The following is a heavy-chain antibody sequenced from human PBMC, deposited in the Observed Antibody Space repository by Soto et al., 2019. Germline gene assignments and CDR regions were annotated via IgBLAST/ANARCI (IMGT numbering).Heavy chain of an antibody. CDR3: ARHVTIFGVVRNWFDP. D-gene: IGHD3-3*01. Sequence: SETLSLTCTVSGGSISSYYWSWIRQPPGKGLEWIGYIYYSGSTNYNPSLKSRVTISVDTSKNQFSLKLSSVTAADTAVYYCARHVTIFGVVRNWFDPWGQGTLVTVSS. V-gene: IGHV4-59*08. CDR2: IYYSGST. J-gene: IGHJ5*02. CDR1: GGSISSYY.